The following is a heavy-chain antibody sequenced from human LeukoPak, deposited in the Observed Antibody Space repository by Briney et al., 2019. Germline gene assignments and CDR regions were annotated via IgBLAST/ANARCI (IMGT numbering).Heavy chain of an antibody. CDR2: IIPIFDTT. CDR1: GGTFSSYA. V-gene: IGHV1-69*13. CDR3: ARDRVPYGDYSFGY. Sequence: SVKVSCKASGGTFSSYAISWVRQAPGQGLEWMGGIIPIFDTTNYAQKFQGRVTITADESTSTAYMELSSLKSEDTAVYYCARDRVPYGDYSFGYWGQGTLVTVSS. J-gene: IGHJ4*02. D-gene: IGHD4-17*01.